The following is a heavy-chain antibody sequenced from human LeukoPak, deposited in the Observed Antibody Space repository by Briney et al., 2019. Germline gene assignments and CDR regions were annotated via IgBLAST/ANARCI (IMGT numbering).Heavy chain of an antibody. CDR2: IGTAGDP. CDR3: ARGAAAGTGSYYYYGMDV. D-gene: IGHD6-13*01. J-gene: IGHJ6*04. Sequence: GGSLRLSCAASGFTFSGYDMHWVRQATGKGLEWVSAIGTAGDPYYPGSVKGRFTISRENAKNSLYLQMNSLRAGDTAVYYCARGAAAGTGSYYYYGMDVWGKGTTVTVSS. CDR1: GFTFSGYD. V-gene: IGHV3-13*05.